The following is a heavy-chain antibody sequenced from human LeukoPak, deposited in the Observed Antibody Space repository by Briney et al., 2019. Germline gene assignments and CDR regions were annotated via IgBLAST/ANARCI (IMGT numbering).Heavy chain of an antibody. V-gene: IGHV3-9*01. Sequence: GRSLRLSCAASGFTFDDYAMHWVRQAPGEGLEWVSGISWNSGSIGYADSVKGRFTISRDNAKNSLYLQMNSLRAEDTALYYCAKAVAARYYYYMDVWGKGTTVTVSS. CDR3: AKAVAARYYYYMDV. D-gene: IGHD2-15*01. CDR2: ISWNSGSI. CDR1: GFTFDDYA. J-gene: IGHJ6*03.